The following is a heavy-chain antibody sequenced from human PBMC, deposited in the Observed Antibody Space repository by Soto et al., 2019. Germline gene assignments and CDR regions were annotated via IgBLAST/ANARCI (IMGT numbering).Heavy chain of an antibody. D-gene: IGHD1-1*01. J-gene: IGHJ4*02. CDR1: GFTFSNAW. Sequence: GGSLRLSCAASGFTFSNAWMTWVRQAPGKGLGWLGRIKSKTDGGTTYYAAPVKGRFTISRDDSKNAVCLQMNSQKTEDTGVYYCTTTGTIDYWGQRALVTVSS. CDR2: IKSKTDGGTT. V-gene: IGHV3-15*01. CDR3: TTTGTIDY.